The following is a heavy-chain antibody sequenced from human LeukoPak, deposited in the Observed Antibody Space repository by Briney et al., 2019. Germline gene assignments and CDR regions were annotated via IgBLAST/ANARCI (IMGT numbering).Heavy chain of an antibody. CDR3: ARDTVSRIAARPYYYYYYGMDV. V-gene: IGHV4-59*01. J-gene: IGHJ6*02. CDR1: GGSISSYY. D-gene: IGHD6-6*01. CDR2: IYYSGST. Sequence: SETLSLTCTVSGGSISSYYWSWIRQPPGKGLEWIGYIYYSGSTNYNPSLKSRVTISVDTSKNQFSLKLSSVTAADTAVCYCARDTVSRIAARPYYYYYYGMDVWGQGTTVTVSS.